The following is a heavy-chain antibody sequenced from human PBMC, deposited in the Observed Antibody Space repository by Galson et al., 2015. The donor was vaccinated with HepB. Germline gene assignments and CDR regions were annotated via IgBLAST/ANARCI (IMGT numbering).Heavy chain of an antibody. Sequence: SLRLSCAASGFTFSSYNMNWVRQAPGEGLEWVSSISSSSSHIYYADSVKGRFTISRDNAKNSLYLQMNSLRAEDTAVYFCARMTLVAAATPSLDYWGQGTLVTVSS. D-gene: IGHD2-2*01. CDR1: GFTFSSYN. CDR3: ARMTLVAAATPSLDY. J-gene: IGHJ4*02. V-gene: IGHV3-21*01. CDR2: ISSSSSHI.